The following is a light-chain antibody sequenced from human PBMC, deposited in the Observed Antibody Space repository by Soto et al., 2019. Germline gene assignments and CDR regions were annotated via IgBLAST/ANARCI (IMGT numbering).Light chain of an antibody. CDR1: RSRLDSHDGNTY. J-gene: IGKJ2*01. CDR3: MKRIEFPDS. CDR2: TQS. Sequence: DLVMTQTPLSLPVTPGEPASISCRSSRSRLDSHDGNTYLDWYLQKPGQSRQLLSYTQSDQASEVPERYSGSWSGTDFTLKISRGEAEYVGVSYCMKRIEFPDSFGQGTKLEIK. V-gene: IGKV2-40*01.